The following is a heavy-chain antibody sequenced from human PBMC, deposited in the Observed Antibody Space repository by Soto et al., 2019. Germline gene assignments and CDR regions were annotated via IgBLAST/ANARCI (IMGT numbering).Heavy chain of an antibody. D-gene: IGHD3-22*01. J-gene: IGHJ5*02. Sequence: EVQLLESGGGLVQPGGSLRLSCAASGFTFSSYAMSWVRQAPGKGLEWVSAISGSGGSTYYADSVKGRFTISRDNSKNTLYLQMNSLRAEDTAVYYCAKVSSQYYYDSSCYYDNWFDPWGQGTLVTVSS. V-gene: IGHV3-23*01. CDR1: GFTFSSYA. CDR3: AKVSSQYYYDSSCYYDNWFDP. CDR2: ISGSGGST.